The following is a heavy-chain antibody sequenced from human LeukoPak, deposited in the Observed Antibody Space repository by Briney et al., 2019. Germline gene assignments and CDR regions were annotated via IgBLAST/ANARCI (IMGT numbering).Heavy chain of an antibody. J-gene: IGHJ5*02. V-gene: IGHV4-34*01. CDR1: GGSFSGYY. Sequence: PSETLSLTCAVYGGSFSGYYWSWIRQPPGKGLEWIGEINHSGSTNYNPSLKSRVTISVDTSKNQFSLKLSSVTAAGTAVYYCARSFIVVVPAAITYVAHRWFDPWGQGTLVTVSS. CDR2: INHSGST. D-gene: IGHD2-2*01. CDR3: ARSFIVVVPAAITYVAHRWFDP.